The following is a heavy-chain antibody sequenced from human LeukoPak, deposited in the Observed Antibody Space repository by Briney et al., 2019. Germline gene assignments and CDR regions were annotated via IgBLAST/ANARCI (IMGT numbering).Heavy chain of an antibody. J-gene: IGHJ6*02. D-gene: IGHD3-10*01. CDR2: IYYSGST. CDR3: ARGASYYGSGSLYYYYGMDV. Sequence: SETLSLTCTVSGGSISSYYWSWIRQPPGKGPEWIGYIYYSGSTNYNPSPKSRVTISVDTSKNQFSLKLSSVTAADTAVYYCARGASYYGSGSLYYYYGMDVWGQGTTVTVSS. CDR1: GGSISSYY. V-gene: IGHV4-59*01.